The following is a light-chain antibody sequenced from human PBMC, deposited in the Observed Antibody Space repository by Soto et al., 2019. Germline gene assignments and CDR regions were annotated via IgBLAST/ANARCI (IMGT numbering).Light chain of an antibody. J-gene: IGKJ1*01. CDR1: QSVLYSPNNKNY. CDR2: WAS. Sequence: DIVMTQSPDSLALSLGEMATINCKSSQSVLYSPNNKNYLAWYQQKPGQPPKRLLYWASMRESGVPDRFSGSACVTGFTLAISSLQAEDVAVYYCHQYARSPRTVGPGTKVQIK. CDR3: HQYARSPRT. V-gene: IGKV4-1*01.